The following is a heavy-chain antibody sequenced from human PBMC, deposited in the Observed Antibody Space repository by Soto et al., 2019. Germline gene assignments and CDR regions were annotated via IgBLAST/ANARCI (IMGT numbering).Heavy chain of an antibody. V-gene: IGHV1-8*01. CDR3: ARWVCDYGDYAIKAFDI. CDR2: MNPNSGNT. CDR1: GYTFTSYD. J-gene: IGHJ3*02. Sequence: ASVKVSCKASGYTFTSYDINWVRQATGQGLEWMGWMNPNSGNTGYAQKFQGRVTMTRNTSISTAYMELSSLRSEDTAVYYCARWVCDYGDYAIKAFDIWGQGTMVPVSS. D-gene: IGHD4-17*01.